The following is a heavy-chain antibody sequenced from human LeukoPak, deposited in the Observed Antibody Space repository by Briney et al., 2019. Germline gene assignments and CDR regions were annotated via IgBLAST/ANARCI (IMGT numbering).Heavy chain of an antibody. CDR2: IYHTGST. CDR1: GYSISRGYY. D-gene: IGHD3-10*01. CDR3: ARAGWIITSGIDY. V-gene: IGHV4-38-2*01. Sequence: SETLSLTCGVSGYSISRGYYWAWIRQPPGKGLEWIGTIYHTGSTYYNPSLESRVTISVDASKNEFSLNLNSVTAADTAVYYCARAGWIITSGIDYWGQGALVTVSS. J-gene: IGHJ4*02.